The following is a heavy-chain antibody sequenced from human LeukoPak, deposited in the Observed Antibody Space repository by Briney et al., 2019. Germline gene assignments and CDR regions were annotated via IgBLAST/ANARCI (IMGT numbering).Heavy chain of an antibody. CDR1: GFTFSSYE. Sequence: GGSLRLSCAASGFTFSSYEMNWVRQAPGKGLEWVSYVSSSGSTIYYADSVKGRFTISRDNAKNSLYLQMNSLRAEDTAVYYCARHRMVRGSPSPDYYGMDVWGQGTTVTVSS. CDR3: ARHRMVRGSPSPDYYGMDV. D-gene: IGHD3-10*01. J-gene: IGHJ6*02. CDR2: VSSSGSTI. V-gene: IGHV3-48*03.